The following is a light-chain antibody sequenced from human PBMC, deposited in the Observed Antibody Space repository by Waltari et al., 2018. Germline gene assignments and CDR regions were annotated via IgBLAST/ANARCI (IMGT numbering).Light chain of an antibody. CDR2: DVS. V-gene: IGLV2-14*03. J-gene: IGLJ2*01. CDR1: SNHVGGYNS. CDR3: SSQSSNDVVL. Sequence: QSALTQPASVSGSPGPSVTIFCAGTSNHVGGYNSVSWYQDHPGQAPRVIIYDVSDRPSGVSDRFSGSKSGNTASLTISGLQAEDEADYYCSSQSSNDVVLFGGGTKLTVL.